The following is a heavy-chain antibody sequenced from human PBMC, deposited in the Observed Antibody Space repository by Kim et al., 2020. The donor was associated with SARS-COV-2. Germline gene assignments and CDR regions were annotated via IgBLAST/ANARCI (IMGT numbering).Heavy chain of an antibody. CDR3: ARDRDSSGWYSAFDI. V-gene: IGHV3-30*04. CDR1: GFTFSSYA. J-gene: IGHJ3*02. D-gene: IGHD6-19*01. CDR2: ISYDGSNK. Sequence: GGSLRLSCAASGFTFSSYAMHWVRQAPGKGLEWVAVISYDGSNKYYADSVKGRFTISRDNSKNTLYLQMNSLRAEDTAVYYCARDRDSSGWYSAFDIWG.